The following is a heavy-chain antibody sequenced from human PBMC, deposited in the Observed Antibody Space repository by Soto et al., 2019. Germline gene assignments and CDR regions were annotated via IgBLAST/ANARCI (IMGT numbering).Heavy chain of an antibody. V-gene: IGHV1-2*04. D-gene: IGHD4-17*01. Sequence: ASVKVSCKASGYTFTGYYMHWVRQAPGQGLEWMGWINPNSGGTNYAQKFQGWVTMTRDTSISTAYMELSRLRSDDTAVYYCARGPDFSGGTVTTVTINYYYYYMDVWGKGTTVTVSS. CDR1: GYTFTGYY. CDR3: ARGPDFSGGTVTTVTINYYYYYMDV. J-gene: IGHJ6*03. CDR2: INPNSGGT.